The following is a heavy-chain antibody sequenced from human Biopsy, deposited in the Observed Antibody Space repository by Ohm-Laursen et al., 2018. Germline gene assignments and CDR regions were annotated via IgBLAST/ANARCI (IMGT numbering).Heavy chain of an antibody. CDR2: NIPILGTG. CDR3: ATKLTGYFHH. D-gene: IGHD3-9*01. CDR1: GGTFSNYG. J-gene: IGHJ1*01. Sequence: SVKVSCKAPGGTFSNYGVNWVRQAPGQGLEWLGGNIPILGTGNYAQKFQDRVTVAADTSTSTATMELRSLRSDGTAVYYCATKLTGYFHHWGQGTLVIVSS. V-gene: IGHV1-69*06.